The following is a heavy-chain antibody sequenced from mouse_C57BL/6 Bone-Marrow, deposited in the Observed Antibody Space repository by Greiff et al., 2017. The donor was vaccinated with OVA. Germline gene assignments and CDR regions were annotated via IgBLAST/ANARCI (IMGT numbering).Heavy chain of an antibody. J-gene: IGHJ2*01. CDR2: IDPSDSYT. V-gene: IGHV1-69*01. D-gene: IGHD2-2*01. CDR1: GYTFTSYW. Sequence: QVQLQQSGAELVMPGASVKLSCKASGYTFTSYWMHWVKQRPGQGLEWIGEIDPSDSYTNYNQKFKGKSTLTVDKSSSTAYMQLSSLTSEDSAVYYCARGGWLRRVFDYWGQGTTLTVSS. CDR3: ARGGWLRRVFDY.